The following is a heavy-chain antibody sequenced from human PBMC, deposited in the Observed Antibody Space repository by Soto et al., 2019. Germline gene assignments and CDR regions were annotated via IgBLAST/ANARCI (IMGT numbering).Heavy chain of an antibody. Sequence: GGSLRLSCAASGFTFSSYSMNWVRQAPGKGLEWVSSISSSSSYIYYADSVKGRFTISRDNAKNSLYLQMNSLRAEDTAVYYCARDGDFDWLLYSGFDYWGQGTLVTVSS. CDR3: ARDGDFDWLLYSGFDY. D-gene: IGHD3-9*01. J-gene: IGHJ4*02. CDR1: GFTFSSYS. CDR2: ISSSSSYI. V-gene: IGHV3-21*01.